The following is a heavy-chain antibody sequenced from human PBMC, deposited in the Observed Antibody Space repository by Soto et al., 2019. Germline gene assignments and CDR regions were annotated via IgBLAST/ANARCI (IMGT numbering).Heavy chain of an antibody. Sequence: GGSQRLSCAASGFTFSNAWMNWVRQAPGKGLEWVGRIKSKTDGGTTDYAAPVKGRFTVSRDDSKNTLYLQMNSLKTEDTAVYYCTTAHYYGSGRDAFDIWGQGTMVTVSS. J-gene: IGHJ3*02. CDR3: TTAHYYGSGRDAFDI. CDR1: GFTFSNAW. CDR2: IKSKTDGGTT. D-gene: IGHD3-10*01. V-gene: IGHV3-15*07.